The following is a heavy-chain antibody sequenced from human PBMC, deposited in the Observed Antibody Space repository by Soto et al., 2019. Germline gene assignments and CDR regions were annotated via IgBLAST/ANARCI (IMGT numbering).Heavy chain of an antibody. CDR3: ALTDFYYDSSGLIDP. CDR2: ISYDGSNK. CDR1: GFTFSSYG. D-gene: IGHD3-22*01. V-gene: IGHV3-30*03. J-gene: IGHJ5*02. Sequence: GGSLRLSCAASGFTFSSYGMHWVRQAPGKGLEWVAVISYDGSNKYYADSVKGRFTIFRDNSKNTLYLQMNSLRAEDTAVYYCALTDFYYDSSGLIDPWGQGTLVTVSS.